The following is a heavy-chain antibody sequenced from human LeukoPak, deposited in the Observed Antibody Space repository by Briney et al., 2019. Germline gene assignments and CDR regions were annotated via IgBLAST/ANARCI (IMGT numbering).Heavy chain of an antibody. CDR1: GDSISGYY. CDR3: ARAHSNNWHVDY. J-gene: IGHJ4*02. D-gene: IGHD1-1*01. Sequence: PSETLSLTCTVSGDSISGYYWSWIRQPPGKGLEWIGYVYYNGNSDNNPSLKSRVSMSIDTSKNQLSLKLSSVTAADTAVYYCARAHSNNWHVDYWGQGTLVTVSS. CDR2: VYYNGNS. V-gene: IGHV4-59*01.